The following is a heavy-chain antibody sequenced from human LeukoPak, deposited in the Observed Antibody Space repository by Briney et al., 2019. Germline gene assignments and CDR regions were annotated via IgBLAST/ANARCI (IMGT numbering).Heavy chain of an antibody. CDR1: GFTFSSYA. J-gene: IGHJ5*02. D-gene: IGHD3-10*01. V-gene: IGHV3-23*01. CDR3: AKGRDYYGSGSLLP. Sequence: PGGSLRLSCAASGFTFSSYAMSWVRQAPGKGLEWVSDINGSGGNTYYADSVKGRFTISRDNSKNTLYLQMNSLRAEDTAVYYCAKGRDYYGSGSLLPLGQGTLVTVSS. CDR2: INGSGGNT.